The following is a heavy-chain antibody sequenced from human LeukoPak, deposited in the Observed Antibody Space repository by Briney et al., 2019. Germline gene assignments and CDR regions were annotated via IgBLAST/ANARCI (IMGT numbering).Heavy chain of an antibody. Sequence: GGSLRLSCAASGFDFGAYEMNWVRQAPGKGLEWVAYFAGSDTTTYSADSVKGRFTISRDNARNSLYLQMNSLRAEDTALYYCTTLGYHLDSWGQGTLVTVSS. CDR3: TTLGYHLDS. V-gene: IGHV3-48*03. D-gene: IGHD3-22*01. CDR1: GFDFGAYE. CDR2: FAGSDTTT. J-gene: IGHJ4*02.